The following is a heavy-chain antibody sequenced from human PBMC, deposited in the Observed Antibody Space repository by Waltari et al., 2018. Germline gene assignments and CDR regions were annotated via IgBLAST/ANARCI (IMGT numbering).Heavy chain of an antibody. J-gene: IGHJ4*02. V-gene: IGHV6-1*01. CDR3: ARGWGSTGLNY. CDR2: TYYKAKWYN. Sequence: QVQLQQSGPGLVKPSQTLLLTCAIPGDSVPGNCGAWNWIRQSPSRGLEWLGRTYYKAKWYNDYAAPVKSRININPDTSKNQFSLQLNSVTPEDTAVYYCARGWGSTGLNYWGQGTLVTVSS. CDR1: GDSVPGNCGA. D-gene: IGHD2-21*01.